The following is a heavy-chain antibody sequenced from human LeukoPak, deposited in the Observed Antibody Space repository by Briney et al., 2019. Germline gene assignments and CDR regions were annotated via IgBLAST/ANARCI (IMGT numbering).Heavy chain of an antibody. CDR1: GFAFSSYG. D-gene: IGHD3-22*01. V-gene: IGHV3-30*02. CDR3: AKDQAETYYYDSSGCFDY. CDR2: IHYDSSTE. Sequence: PGGSLRLSCAASGFAFSSYGMHWVRQAPGKGLEWVAYIHYDSSTEDYADSVKGRFTISRDNSKSTLYLQMNSLRAEDTAVYYCAKDQAETYYYDSSGCFDYWGQGTLVTVSS. J-gene: IGHJ4*02.